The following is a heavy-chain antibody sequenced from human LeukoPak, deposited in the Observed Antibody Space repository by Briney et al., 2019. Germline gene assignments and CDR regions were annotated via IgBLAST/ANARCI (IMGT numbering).Heavy chain of an antibody. V-gene: IGHV3-23*01. CDR1: GFTFSSYA. D-gene: IGHD1-26*01. CDR3: AKDLSYGLDY. CDR2: ISGSGGST. Sequence: GGSPRLSCAASGFTFSSYAMSWVRQAPGKGLEWVSAISGSGGSTYYADSVKGRFTISRDNSKHTLYLQMYSLRAEDTAVYYCAKDLSYGLDYWGQGTLVTVSS. J-gene: IGHJ4*02.